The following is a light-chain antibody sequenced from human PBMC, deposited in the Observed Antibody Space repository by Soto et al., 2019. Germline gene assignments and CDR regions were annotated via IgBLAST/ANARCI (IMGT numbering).Light chain of an antibody. Sequence: DIQMTQSPSTLSASVGDRVTITCRASQRISNWLAWYQQKPGKAPKVLIYKASSLESGVPSRFSGSGSGTEFTLTISSLQPDDFATYYCQQYNSYSFTFGQGTNLEIK. CDR3: QQYNSYSFT. V-gene: IGKV1-5*03. CDR2: KAS. J-gene: IGKJ2*01. CDR1: QRISNW.